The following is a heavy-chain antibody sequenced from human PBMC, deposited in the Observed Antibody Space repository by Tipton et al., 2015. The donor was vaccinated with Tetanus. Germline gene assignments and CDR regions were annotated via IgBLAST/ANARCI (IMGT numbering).Heavy chain of an antibody. J-gene: IGHJ4*02. V-gene: IGHV4-61*01. D-gene: IGHD3-3*01. CDR3: ARANNDFPKKGPFDS. Sequence: TLSLTCSVSGGSVSGSSHYWSWIRQPPGKQLEWIGYIYHSGATNYNPSLKSRLTISFGTSKNQFSLNLKSVTAADTAVYYCARANNDFPKKGPFDSWGQGPQVTVSS. CDR1: GGSVSGSSHY. CDR2: IYHSGAT.